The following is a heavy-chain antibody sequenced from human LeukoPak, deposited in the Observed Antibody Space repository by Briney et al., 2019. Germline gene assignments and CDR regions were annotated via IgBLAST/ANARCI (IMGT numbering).Heavy chain of an antibody. CDR1: GGSFSSYY. CDR2: IDHSGST. CDR3: ARLKAMVSIHAYFDY. J-gene: IGHJ4*02. V-gene: IGHV4-59*01. D-gene: IGHD5/OR15-5a*01. Sequence: SETLSLTCTVSGGSFSSYYWTWIRQPPGKGLEWIGYIDHSGSTNYNPSLKSRVTISSDTSKNQFSLELSSVTAADTAVYYCARLKAMVSIHAYFDYWGQGTLVTVSS.